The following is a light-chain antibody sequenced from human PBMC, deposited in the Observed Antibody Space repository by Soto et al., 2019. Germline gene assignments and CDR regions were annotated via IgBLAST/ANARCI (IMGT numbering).Light chain of an antibody. V-gene: IGKV1-5*01. CDR1: QSISSW. CDR2: DAS. CDR3: QQYNDYPYT. J-gene: IGKJ2*01. Sequence: DIQMTQSPSTLSATVGDRVTITCRASQSISSWLAWYQQKPGKAPKSLIYDASSLQSGVPSRFSGSGSGTEFTLTIYSLQPDDFATYYCQQYNDYPYTFGQGTKLEIQ.